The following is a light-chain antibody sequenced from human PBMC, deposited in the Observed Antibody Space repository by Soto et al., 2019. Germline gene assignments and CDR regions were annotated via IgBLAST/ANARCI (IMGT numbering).Light chain of an antibody. V-gene: IGKV1D-13*01. Sequence: AIQLTQSPSSLSASVGDRVTITCRASQGISSALAWYQQKPGKAPKLLIYDASSLESGVPSRFSGSGSGTDFTLTISSLQPEDFATYYCQQFNNYTITSGHGTRLEI. CDR2: DAS. CDR1: QGISSA. J-gene: IGKJ5*01. CDR3: QQFNNYTIT.